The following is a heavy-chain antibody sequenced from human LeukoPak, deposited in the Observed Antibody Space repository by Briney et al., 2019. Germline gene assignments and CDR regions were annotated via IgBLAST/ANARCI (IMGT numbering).Heavy chain of an antibody. J-gene: IGHJ4*02. CDR3: AREVPYYYDSSGYYFDY. V-gene: IGHV4-61*01. Sequence: SETLSLTCTVSGGSVSSGSCYWSWIRQPPGKGLEWIGYIYYSGSTNYNPSLKSRVTISVDTSKNQFSLKLSSVTAADTAVYYCAREVPYYYDSSGYYFDYWGQGTLVTVSS. CDR1: GGSVSSGSCY. D-gene: IGHD3-22*01. CDR2: IYYSGST.